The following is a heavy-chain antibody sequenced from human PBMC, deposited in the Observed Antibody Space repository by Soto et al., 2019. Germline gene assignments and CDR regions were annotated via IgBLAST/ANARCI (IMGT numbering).Heavy chain of an antibody. Sequence: ASVKVSCKASGYTFTSYVISCVRQARGQGREWMGWISAYNGNTNYAQKLQGRVTMTTDTSTSTAYMELRSLRSEDTAVYYCARMIFRGRDYGMDVWGQGTMVTVSS. CDR2: ISAYNGNT. CDR1: GYTFTSYV. D-gene: IGHD3-3*01. J-gene: IGHJ6*02. CDR3: ARMIFRGRDYGMDV. V-gene: IGHV1-18*04.